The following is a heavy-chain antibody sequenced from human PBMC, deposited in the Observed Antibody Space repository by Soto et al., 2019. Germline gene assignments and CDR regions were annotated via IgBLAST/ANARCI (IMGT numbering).Heavy chain of an antibody. CDR1: GYTFNSYG. CDR3: ARIRGYSYGPPTAFDI. V-gene: IGHV1-18*01. J-gene: IGHJ3*02. CDR2: ISAYNGNT. Sequence: ASVKVSCKASGYTFNSYGISWVRQAPGQGLEWMGWISAYNGNTNYAQKLQGRVTMTTDTSTSTAYMELRSLRSDDTAVYYCARIRGYSYGPPTAFDIWGQGTMVTVSS. D-gene: IGHD5-18*01.